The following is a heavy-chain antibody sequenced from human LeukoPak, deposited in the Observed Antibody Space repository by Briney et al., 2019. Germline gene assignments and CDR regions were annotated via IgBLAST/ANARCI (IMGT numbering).Heavy chain of an antibody. CDR1: GGSFSGYY. D-gene: IGHD3-10*01. J-gene: IGHJ6*03. Sequence: SETLSLTCAVYGGSFSGYYWSWIRQPPGKGLEWIGEINHSGSTNYNPSLKSRVTISVDTSKNQFSLKLSSVTAADTAVYYCARRRITMVRGVMDYMDVWGKGTTVTISS. V-gene: IGHV4-34*01. CDR2: INHSGST. CDR3: ARRRITMVRGVMDYMDV.